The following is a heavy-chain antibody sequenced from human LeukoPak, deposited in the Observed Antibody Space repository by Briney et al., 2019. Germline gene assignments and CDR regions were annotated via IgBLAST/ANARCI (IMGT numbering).Heavy chain of an antibody. D-gene: IGHD1-14*01. J-gene: IGHJ6*03. Sequence: SETLSLTCTVSGGSISSYYWSWIRQPAGKGLEWIGRIYTSGSTNYNPSLKSRVTISVDTSKNQFSLKLSSLTAADTALYYCAGDRKYYYHMDVWGKGTTVTVSS. CDR3: AGDRKYYYHMDV. CDR1: GGSISSYY. V-gene: IGHV4-4*07. CDR2: IYTSGST.